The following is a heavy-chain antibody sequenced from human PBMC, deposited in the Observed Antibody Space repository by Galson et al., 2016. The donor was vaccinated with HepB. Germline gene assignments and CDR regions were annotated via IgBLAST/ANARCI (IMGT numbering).Heavy chain of an antibody. J-gene: IGHJ6*04. V-gene: IGHV3-13*01. CDR3: ARGKSLLTMPWNYGLDV. CDR2: IETAGDT. D-gene: IGHD4/OR15-4a*01. CDR1: GFTFSIHD. Sequence: LRLSCAASGFTFSIHDMHWVRQAPGKGLEWVSAIETAGDTYYPDSVKGRFTISRENAKNSLYLQMNSLRAGDTAVYYCARGKSLLTMPWNYGLDVWGKGTTASVSS.